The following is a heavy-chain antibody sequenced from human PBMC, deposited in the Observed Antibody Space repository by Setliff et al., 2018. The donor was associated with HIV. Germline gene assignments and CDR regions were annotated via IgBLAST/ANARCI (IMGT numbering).Heavy chain of an antibody. CDR3: TKDHLSGWASDC. D-gene: IGHD6-19*01. Sequence: GGSLRLSCSISGFRFRDHWMSWVRQAPGKGLEWVANINEDGSEDYYADSVKGRFTISRDNAKNSVYLQMNSLRVEDTAMYYCTKDHLSGWASDCWGQGTLVTVSS. V-gene: IGHV3-7*01. J-gene: IGHJ4*02. CDR2: INEDGSED. CDR1: GFRFRDHW.